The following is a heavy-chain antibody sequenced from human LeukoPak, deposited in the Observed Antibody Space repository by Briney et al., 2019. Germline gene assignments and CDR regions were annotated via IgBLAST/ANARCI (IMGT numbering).Heavy chain of an antibody. J-gene: IGHJ6*03. V-gene: IGHV5-51*01. CDR1: GYIFTNFW. D-gene: IGHD4-17*01. CDR2: IFPADSDT. CDR3: ARLNGDYPRFYYYMDV. Sequence: GESLQISCKASGYIFTNFWIGWVRQLPGKGLEWMGIIFPADSDTTYSPSFEGQVTTSADKSISTAYLQWSSLKASDTAIYYCARLNGDYPRFYYYMDVWGKGTTVTVSS.